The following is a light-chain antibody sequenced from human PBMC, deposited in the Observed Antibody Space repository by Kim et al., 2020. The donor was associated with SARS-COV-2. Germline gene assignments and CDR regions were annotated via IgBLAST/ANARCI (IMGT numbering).Light chain of an antibody. J-gene: IGLJ3*02. CDR1: NSNY. Sequence: SGTPGQGVPIFCSGINSNYVYWYQRLPGTAPKLLIYRNNHRPSGVPDRFSGSKSDTSASLAISGLRSDDEADYFCAAWDDSLSGRVFGGGTQLTVL. V-gene: IGLV1-47*01. CDR2: RNN. CDR3: AAWDDSLSGRV.